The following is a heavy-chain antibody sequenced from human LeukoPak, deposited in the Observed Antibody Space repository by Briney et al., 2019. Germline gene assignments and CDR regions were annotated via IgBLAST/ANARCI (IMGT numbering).Heavy chain of an antibody. CDR2: IYYSGST. V-gene: IGHV4-59*12. CDR1: GGSISSYY. Sequence: SETLSLTCTVSGGSISSYYWSWIRQPPGKGLEWIGYIYYSGSTNYNPSLKSRVTMSVDTSKNQFSLKLSPVTAADTAVYYCAVYSGSYSPDDAFDIWGQGTMVTVSS. CDR3: AVYSGSYSPDDAFDI. D-gene: IGHD1-26*01. J-gene: IGHJ3*02.